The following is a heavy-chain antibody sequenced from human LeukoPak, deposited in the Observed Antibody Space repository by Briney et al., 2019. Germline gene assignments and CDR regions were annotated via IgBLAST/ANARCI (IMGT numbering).Heavy chain of an antibody. J-gene: IGHJ4*02. CDR2: INHSGST. D-gene: IGHD3-10*01. CDR3: ARVRGSYYYGSGSYTDDY. Sequence: PSETLSLTCAVYGGSFSGYYWSWIRQPPGKGLEWIGEINHSGSTNYNPSLKSRVTISVDTSKNQFSLKLSSVTAADTAMYYCARVRGSYYYGSGSYTDDYWGQGTLVTVSS. V-gene: IGHV4-34*01. CDR1: GGSFSGYY.